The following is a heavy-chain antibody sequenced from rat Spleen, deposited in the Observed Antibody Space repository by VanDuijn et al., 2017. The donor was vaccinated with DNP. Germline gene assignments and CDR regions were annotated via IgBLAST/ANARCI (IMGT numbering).Heavy chain of an antibody. Sequence: EVRLQESGPGLVQPSQSLSLTCSVTGYSITSNYWAWIRKFPGNKMEYVGHISYSGSTNYNPSLKSRISITRDTSKNLFFLHLISVTTEDTATYYCARWTRYFDYWGQGVMVTVSS. CDR1: GYSITSNY. CDR3: ARWTRYFDY. CDR2: ISYSGST. J-gene: IGHJ2*01. D-gene: IGHD1-7*01. V-gene: IGHV3-1*01.